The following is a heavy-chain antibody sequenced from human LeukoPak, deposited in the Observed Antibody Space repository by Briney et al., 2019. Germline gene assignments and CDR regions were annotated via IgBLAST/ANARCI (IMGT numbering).Heavy chain of an antibody. CDR1: GFTFSSYG. J-gene: IGHJ6*04. V-gene: IGHV3-30*18. CDR3: AKDLGVTMVRGVRSDYYYYYGMDV. D-gene: IGHD3-10*01. Sequence: GGSLRLSCAASGFTFSSYGMHRVRQAQGQGLEGVAVISYDESNKYYADSVKVRFTISRDNSKNTLYLQMNSRRAEVKAMYYCAKDLGVTMVRGVRSDYYYYYGMDVWGKGATVTVS. CDR2: ISYDESNK.